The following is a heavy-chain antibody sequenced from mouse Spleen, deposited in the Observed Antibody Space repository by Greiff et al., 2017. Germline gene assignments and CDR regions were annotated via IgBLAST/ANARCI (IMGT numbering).Heavy chain of an antibody. V-gene: IGHV3-6*01. CDR1: GYSITSGYY. Sequence: DVQLQESGPGLVKPSQSLSLTCSVTGYSITSGYYWNWIRQFPGNKLEWMGYISYDGSNNYNPSLKNRISITRDTSKNQFFLKLNSVTTEDTATYYCANYYYGSSYWYFDVWGAGTTVTVSS. J-gene: IGHJ1*01. CDR3: ANYYYGSSYWYFDV. D-gene: IGHD1-1*01. CDR2: ISYDGSN.